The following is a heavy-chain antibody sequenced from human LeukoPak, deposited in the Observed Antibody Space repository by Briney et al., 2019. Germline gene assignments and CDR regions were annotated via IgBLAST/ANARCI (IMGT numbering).Heavy chain of an antibody. CDR3: ARGPDYSDYNWFDP. CDR1: GYTLRSYY. CDR2: INPSGGST. V-gene: IGHV1-46*01. Sequence: ASVKVSCKASGYTLRSYYMHWVRQAPGQGLEWMGIINPSGGSTSYAQKFQGRVIMTRDTSTSTVCMELSSLRSEDTAVYYCARGPDYSDYNWFDPWGQGTLVTVSS. J-gene: IGHJ5*02. D-gene: IGHD4-11*01.